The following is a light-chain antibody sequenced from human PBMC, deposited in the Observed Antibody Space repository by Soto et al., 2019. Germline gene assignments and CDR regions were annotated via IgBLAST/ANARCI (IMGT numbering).Light chain of an antibody. V-gene: IGKV3-15*01. Sequence: EIVMTQSPATLSVSPGERATLSCRASQSVSSNLAWYQQKPGQTPKLLIYVASTRATGIPARFSGSGSGTAFTLTIGSLQSEDFAVYYCQQYNVWPLTFGGGTKVEFK. CDR2: VAS. J-gene: IGKJ4*01. CDR1: QSVSSN. CDR3: QQYNVWPLT.